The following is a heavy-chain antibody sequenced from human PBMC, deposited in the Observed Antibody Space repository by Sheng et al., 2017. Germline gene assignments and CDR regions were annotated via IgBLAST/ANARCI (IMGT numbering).Heavy chain of an antibody. CDR2: INHSGST. CDR1: GGSFSGYY. CDR3: ARGRALWVVVTAGIYNWFDP. D-gene: IGHD2-21*02. J-gene: IGHJ5*02. V-gene: IGHV4-34*01. Sequence: QVQLQQWGAGLLKPSETLSLTCAVYGGSFSGYYWSWIRQPPGKGLEWIGEINHSGSTNYNPSLKSRVTISVDTSKNQFSLKLSSVTAADTAVYYCARGRALWVVVTAGIYNWFDPVGPGNPGHRLL.